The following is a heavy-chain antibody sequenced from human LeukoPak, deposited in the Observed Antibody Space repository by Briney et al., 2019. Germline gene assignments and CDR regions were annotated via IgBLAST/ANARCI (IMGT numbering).Heavy chain of an antibody. V-gene: IGHV4-34*01. CDR1: GGSFSGYY. CDR3: ARVAEQYSSSSRPYYYYGMDV. CDR2: INHSGST. J-gene: IGHJ6*02. Sequence: PSETLSLTCAVYGGSFSGYYWSWIHQPPGKGLEWIGEINHSGSTNYNPSLKSQVTISVDTSKNQFSLKLSSVTAADTAVYYCARVAEQYSSSSRPYYYYGMDVWGQGTTVTVSS. D-gene: IGHD6-6*01.